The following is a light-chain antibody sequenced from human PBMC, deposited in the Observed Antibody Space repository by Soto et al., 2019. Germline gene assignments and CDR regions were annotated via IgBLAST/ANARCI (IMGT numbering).Light chain of an antibody. CDR2: SGY. CDR3: QQRYSWIRV. J-gene: IGKJ1*01. Sequence: FVVTQSPHTLSLSPGETATLSCRASQSVSSSVAWYQHKPGQSPRLVVYSGYKRSAGIPARFSGSGYGTDFTLTITSLENDDFAVYYCQQRYSWIRVFGPGTKVEVK. V-gene: IGKV3D-11*03. CDR1: QSVSSS.